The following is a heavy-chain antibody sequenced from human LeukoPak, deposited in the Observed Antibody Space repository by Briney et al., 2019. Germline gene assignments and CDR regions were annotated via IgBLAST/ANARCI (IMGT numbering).Heavy chain of an antibody. J-gene: IGHJ6*02. D-gene: IGHD2-15*01. CDR2: ISSSSSYI. CDR1: GFTFSSYS. CDR3: ARDLGYCSGGSCYSDYYYYYGMDV. Sequence: GGSLRLSCVASGFTFSSYSMNWVRQAPGKGLEWVSSISSSSSYIYYADSVKGRFTISRDNAKNSLYLQMNSLRAEDTAVYYCARDLGYCSGGSCYSDYYYYYGMDVWGQGTTVTVSS. V-gene: IGHV3-21*01.